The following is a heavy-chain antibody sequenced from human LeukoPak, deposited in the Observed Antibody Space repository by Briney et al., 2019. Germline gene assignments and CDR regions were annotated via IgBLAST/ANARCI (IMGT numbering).Heavy chain of an antibody. Sequence: ASVKVSCKASGYTFTGYYIHWVRQAPGQGVEWMGWINPNGGGTNYAQKFQGRVTMTRDTSISTAYMELSRLRSDDTAVYYCARGRVHGSGAFDIWGQGTMVTVSS. V-gene: IGHV1-2*02. D-gene: IGHD3-10*01. CDR2: INPNGGGT. CDR3: ARGRVHGSGAFDI. CDR1: GYTFTGYY. J-gene: IGHJ3*02.